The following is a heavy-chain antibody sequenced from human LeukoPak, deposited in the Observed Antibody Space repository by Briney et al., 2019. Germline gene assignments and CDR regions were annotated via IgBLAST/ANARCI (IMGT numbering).Heavy chain of an antibody. CDR3: AKGIYCGGDCSAFDI. J-gene: IGHJ3*02. CDR2: ISGSGGST. V-gene: IGHV3-23*01. D-gene: IGHD2-21*02. CDR1: GFTFSSYA. Sequence: GGSLRLSCAASGFTFSSYAMSWVRQAPGKGLEWVSAISGSGGSTYYADSVKGRFTISRDNSKNPLYLQMNSLRAEDTAVYYCAKGIYCGGDCSAFDIWGQGTMVTVSS.